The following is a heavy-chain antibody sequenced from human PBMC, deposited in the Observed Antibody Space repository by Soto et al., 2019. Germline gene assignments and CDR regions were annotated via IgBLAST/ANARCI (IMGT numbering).Heavy chain of an antibody. J-gene: IGHJ6*03. CDR1: GFTFSSYS. Sequence: GGSLRLSCAASGFTFSSYSMNWVRQAPGKGLEWVSYISSSSSTIYYADSVKGRFTISRDNAKNSLYLEMNSLRAEDTAVYYCARPGYCSSTSCYFGLGVDYYYYMDVWGKGTTVTVSS. CDR3: ARPGYCSSTSCYFGLGVDYYYYMDV. V-gene: IGHV3-48*01. D-gene: IGHD2-2*01. CDR2: ISSSSSTI.